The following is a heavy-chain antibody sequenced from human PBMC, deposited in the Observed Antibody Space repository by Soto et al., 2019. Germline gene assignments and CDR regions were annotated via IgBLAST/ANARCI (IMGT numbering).Heavy chain of an antibody. V-gene: IGHV3-9*01. J-gene: IGHJ4*02. CDR3: AKDAQGSSSWYTLDY. CDR1: GFTFDDYA. Sequence: GGSLRLSCAASGFTFDDYAMHWVRQAPGKGLEWVSGISWNSGSIGYADSVKGRFTISRDNAKNSLYLQMNSLRAEDTALYYCAKDAQGSSSWYTLDYWGQGTLVTVSS. D-gene: IGHD6-13*01. CDR2: ISWNSGSI.